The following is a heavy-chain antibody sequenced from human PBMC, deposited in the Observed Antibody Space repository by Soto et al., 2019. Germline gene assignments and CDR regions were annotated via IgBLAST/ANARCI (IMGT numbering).Heavy chain of an antibody. V-gene: IGHV4-34*01. CDR2: INHGGST. CDR3: ARTMVRGVTTPYYYYYMDV. Sequence: SETLSLTCAVYGGSFSGYYWSWIRQPPGKGLEWIGEINHGGSTNYNPSLKSRVTISVDTSKNQFSLKLSSVTAADTAVYYCARTMVRGVTTPYYYYYMDVWGKGTTVTVSS. J-gene: IGHJ6*03. D-gene: IGHD3-10*01. CDR1: GGSFSGYY.